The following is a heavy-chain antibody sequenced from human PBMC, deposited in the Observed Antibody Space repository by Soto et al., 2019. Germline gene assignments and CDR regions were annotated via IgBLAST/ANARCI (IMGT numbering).Heavy chain of an antibody. V-gene: IGHV3-33*01. CDR2: IWYDGSNK. J-gene: IGHJ4*02. Sequence: QVQLVESGGGVVQPGKSLRLSCEASGFTFSTYGMHWVRQAPGKGLEWVAVIWYDGSNKYHGDSLKGRFTISRDNSKNTLYLQINNLRAEDKAVYYCGRDGALGDSAVVDSWGQGTLVTVSS. D-gene: IGHD3-16*01. CDR3: GRDGALGDSAVVDS. CDR1: GFTFSTYG.